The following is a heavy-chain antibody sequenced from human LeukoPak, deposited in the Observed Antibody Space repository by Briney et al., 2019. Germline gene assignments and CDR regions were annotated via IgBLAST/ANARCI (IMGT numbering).Heavy chain of an antibody. CDR2: ISSSSSYI. D-gene: IGHD1-7*01. CDR1: GFTFGSYS. V-gene: IGHV3-21*01. CDR3: ARDLSELRSAFDI. Sequence: GGSLRLSCAASGFTFGSYSMNWVRQAPGKGLEWVSSISSSSSYIYYADSVKGRFTISRDNAKNSLYLQMNSLRAEDTAVYYCARDLSELRSAFDIWGQGTMVTVSS. J-gene: IGHJ3*02.